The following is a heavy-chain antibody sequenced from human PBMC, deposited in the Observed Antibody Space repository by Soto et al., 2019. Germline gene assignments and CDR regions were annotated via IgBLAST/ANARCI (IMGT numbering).Heavy chain of an antibody. CDR3: ARDQVAMDYYGMDV. V-gene: IGHV3-21*01. CDR1: GFTFSSYI. CDR2: ISSSSSYI. D-gene: IGHD5-18*01. Sequence: GGSLRLSCAASGFTFSSYIMNWVRQSPGKGLEWVSSISSSSSYIYYADSVKGRFTISRDNAKNSLYLQMNSLRAEDTAVYYCARDQVAMDYYGMDVWGQGTTVTVSS. J-gene: IGHJ6*02.